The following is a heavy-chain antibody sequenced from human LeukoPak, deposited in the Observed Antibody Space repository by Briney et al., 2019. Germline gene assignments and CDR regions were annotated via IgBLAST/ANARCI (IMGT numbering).Heavy chain of an antibody. Sequence: PGRSLRLSCAASGFTFSSYWMHWVRQAPGKGLEWVADIKHDGSKKYYVDSVKGRFTISRDNAKNTLYLEMNSLRAEDTAVYNCARDRGDSSDWYEFCFVCESPYSMDVWGQGTTVTVSS. D-gene: IGHD6-19*01. CDR3: ARDRGDSSDWYEFCFVCESPYSMDV. V-gene: IGHV3-7*01. CDR2: IKHDGSKK. CDR1: GFTFSSYW. J-gene: IGHJ6*02.